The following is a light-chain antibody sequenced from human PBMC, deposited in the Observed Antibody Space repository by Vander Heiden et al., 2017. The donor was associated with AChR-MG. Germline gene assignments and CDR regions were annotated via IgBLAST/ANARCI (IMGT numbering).Light chain of an antibody. J-gene: IGLJ3*02. Sequence: SALTQPPSASGSPGQSVTISCTGTSSEVGGSNYVSWFQQHPGQAPKLMLYDVPKRPLGVPDRFSGAKSGNTASLSVSGLQAEDEADYYCSSYAGDSLVFGGGTELTVL. CDR2: DVP. V-gene: IGLV2-8*01. CDR1: SSEVGGSNY. CDR3: SSYAGDSLV.